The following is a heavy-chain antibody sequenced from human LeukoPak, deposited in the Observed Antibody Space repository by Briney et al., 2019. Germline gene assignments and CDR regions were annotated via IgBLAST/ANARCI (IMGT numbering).Heavy chain of an antibody. CDR1: GFTFSSYW. V-gene: IGHV4-34*01. J-gene: IGHJ6*02. Sequence: PGGSLRLSCAASGFTFSSYWMSWVRQPPGKGLEWIGEINHSGSTNYNPSLKSRVTISVDTSKNQFSLKLSSVTAADTAVYYCARGSAAAVQGLFSYYYYYYGMDVWGQGTTVTVSS. CDR3: ARGSAAAVQGLFSYYYYYYGMDV. CDR2: INHSGST. D-gene: IGHD6-13*01.